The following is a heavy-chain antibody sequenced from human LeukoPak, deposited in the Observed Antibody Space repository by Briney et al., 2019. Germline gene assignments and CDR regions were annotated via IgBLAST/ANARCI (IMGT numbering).Heavy chain of an antibody. Sequence: ASVKVSCKASGYTFTGYYMHWVRQAPGQGLEWMGWINPNSGGTNYAQKFQGRVTMTRDTSISTAYMELSRLRSDDTAVYYCARVDTPRALYDYWGRGTLVTVSS. D-gene: IGHD5-18*01. CDR2: INPNSGGT. J-gene: IGHJ4*02. V-gene: IGHV1-2*02. CDR3: ARVDTPRALYDY. CDR1: GYTFTGYY.